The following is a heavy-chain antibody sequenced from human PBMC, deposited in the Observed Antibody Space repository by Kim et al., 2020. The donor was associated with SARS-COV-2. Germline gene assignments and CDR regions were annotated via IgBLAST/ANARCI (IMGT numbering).Heavy chain of an antibody. CDR3: ASLGYSYATGDY. Sequence: NYNPSLKSRVTISVDTSKNQFSLKLSSVTAADTAVYYCASLGYSYATGDYWGQGTLVTVSS. V-gene: IGHV4-34*01. J-gene: IGHJ4*02. D-gene: IGHD5-18*01.